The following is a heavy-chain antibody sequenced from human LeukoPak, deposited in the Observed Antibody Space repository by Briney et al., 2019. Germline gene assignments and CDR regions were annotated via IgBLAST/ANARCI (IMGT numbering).Heavy chain of an antibody. V-gene: IGHV4-61*02. CDR2: FYVTGST. CDR1: GGSISMGYY. Sequence: SQTLSLTCNVSGGSISMGYYWGWIRQPAGKAPEWIGRFYVTGSTDYSPSLKSRVTISADTTKNQLSLRLTSVTAADTAVYYCAREPSTANWFDPWGQGTLVTVSS. J-gene: IGHJ5*02. CDR3: AREPSTANWFDP. D-gene: IGHD4-17*01.